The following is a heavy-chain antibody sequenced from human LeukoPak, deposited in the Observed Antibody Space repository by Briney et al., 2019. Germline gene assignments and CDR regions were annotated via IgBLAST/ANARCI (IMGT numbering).Heavy chain of an antibody. D-gene: IGHD5-12*01. J-gene: IGHJ4*02. Sequence: SETLSLTCAVSGGSISSGGYSWSWIRQPPGKGLEWIGYIHYSGSANYNPSLKSRVTMSVDTSKSQIFLKLTSVTAADTAVYYCARGRGMATIPFDCWGQGTLVTVS. CDR1: GGSISSGGYS. CDR2: IHYSGSA. CDR3: ARGRGMATIPFDC. V-gene: IGHV4-61*08.